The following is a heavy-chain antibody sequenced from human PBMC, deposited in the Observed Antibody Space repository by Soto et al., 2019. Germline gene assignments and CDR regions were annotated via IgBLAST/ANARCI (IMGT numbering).Heavy chain of an antibody. J-gene: IGHJ4*02. V-gene: IGHV4-59*11. Sequence: QVHLQESGPGLVKPSETLSLTCTVSGGSINNHSWSWIRQPPGKVLEWIGDIYYTGSTNYNPSLKSRVNVSVDTSKNRVSLNLTSLTAADTAIYYCARANWYSEYWGQGTLVTVSS. D-gene: IGHD7-27*01. CDR1: GGSINNHS. CDR3: ARANWYSEY. CDR2: IYYTGST.